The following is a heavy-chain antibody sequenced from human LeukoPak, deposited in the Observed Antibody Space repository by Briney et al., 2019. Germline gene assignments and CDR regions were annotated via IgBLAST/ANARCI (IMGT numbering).Heavy chain of an antibody. V-gene: IGHV4-59*01. D-gene: IGHD5-18*01. CDR3: ARGRGYSYGYYYYYYGMDV. Sequence: SETLSLTCTVSGGSISGYFWSWIRQPPGQGLEWIAYIYYSGSTNYNPSLKSRVTISVDTSKNQISLKLSSVTAADTAVYYCARGRGYSYGYYYYYYGMDVWGQGTTVTVSS. CDR1: GGSISGYF. CDR2: IYYSGST. J-gene: IGHJ6*02.